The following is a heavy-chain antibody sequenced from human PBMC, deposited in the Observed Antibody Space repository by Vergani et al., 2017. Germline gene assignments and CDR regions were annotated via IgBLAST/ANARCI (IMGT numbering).Heavy chain of an antibody. V-gene: IGHV3-21*01. CDR1: GFTFSSYS. Sequence: EVQLVESGGGLVKPGGSLRLSCAASGFTFSSYSMNWVRQAPGKGLEWVSSISSSSSYIYYADSVKGRFTISRDNAKNSLYLQMNSLRAEDTAVYYCAGSRYCGGDCYRGLTYYFDYWGQGTLVTVSS. D-gene: IGHD2-21*02. J-gene: IGHJ4*02. CDR3: AGSRYCGGDCYRGLTYYFDY. CDR2: ISSSSSYI.